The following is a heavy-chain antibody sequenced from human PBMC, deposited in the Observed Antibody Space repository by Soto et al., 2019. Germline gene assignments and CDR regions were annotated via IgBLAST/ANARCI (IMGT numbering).Heavy chain of an antibody. D-gene: IGHD3-16*02. CDR2: ISGSGGST. Sequence: PGGSLRLSCAASGFTFSSYAMSWVRQAPGKGLEWVSAISGSGGSTYYADSVKGRFTISRDNSKNTLYLQMNSLRAEDTAVYYCAKLYYDYIWGSYRSYYFDDRGPGTRVNVFS. J-gene: IGHJ4*02. CDR1: GFTFSSYA. CDR3: AKLYYDYIWGSYRSYYFDD. V-gene: IGHV3-23*01.